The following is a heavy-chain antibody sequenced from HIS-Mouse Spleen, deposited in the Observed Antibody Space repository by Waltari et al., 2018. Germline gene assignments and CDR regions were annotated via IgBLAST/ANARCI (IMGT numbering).Heavy chain of an antibody. J-gene: IGHJ2*01. CDR2: IYYRGST. Sequence: QLQLQESGPGLVKPSETLSLTCTVSGGSISSSSYYWGWIRQPPGKGLEWIGSIYYRGSTYYNPSLKGRVTISVDTSKNQFSLKLSSVTAADTAVYYCARHNLNYWYFDLWGRGTLVTVSS. V-gene: IGHV4-39*01. CDR3: ARHNLNYWYFDL. CDR1: GGSISSSSYY.